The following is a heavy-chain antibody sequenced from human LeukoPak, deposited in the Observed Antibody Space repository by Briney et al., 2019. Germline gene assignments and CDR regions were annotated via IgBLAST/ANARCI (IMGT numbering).Heavy chain of an antibody. V-gene: IGHV4-4*02. CDR3: TRELSGSQDY. CDR1: GGSIGINNW. CDR2: IYYSGTT. D-gene: IGHD3-22*01. J-gene: IGHJ4*02. Sequence: SETLSLTCAVSGGSIGINNWWSWVRQPPGKGLEWIGSIYYSGTTYYNPSLKSRVTISVDTSKNQFSLKLYSVTAADTAVYYCTRELSGSQDYWGQGTLVTVSS.